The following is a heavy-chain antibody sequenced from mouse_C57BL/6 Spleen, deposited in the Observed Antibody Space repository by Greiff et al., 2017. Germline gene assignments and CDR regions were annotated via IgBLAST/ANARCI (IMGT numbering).Heavy chain of an antibody. CDR2: IDPSDSET. V-gene: IGHV1-52*01. J-gene: IGHJ4*01. D-gene: IGHD2-4*01. CDR1: GYTFTSYW. Sequence: VQLQQPGAELVRPGSSVKLSCKASGYTFTSYWMHWVKQRPIQGLEWIGNIDPSDSETHSNQKFKDKATLTVDKSSSTAYMQLSSLTSEDSAVXYGASSIYDYDSYYYAMDYWGQGTSVTVSS. CDR3: ASSIYDYDSYYYAMDY.